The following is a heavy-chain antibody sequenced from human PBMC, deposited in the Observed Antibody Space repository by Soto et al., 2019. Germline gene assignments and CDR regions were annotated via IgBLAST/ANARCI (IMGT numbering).Heavy chain of an antibody. CDR2: IYYSGST. J-gene: IGHJ6*02. Sequence: PSETLSLTCTVSGDSISSGGYYWSWIRQHPGKGLEWIGYIYYSGSTNYNPSLKSRVTISVDTSKNQFSLKLSSVTAADTAVYYCARASSSWTYYYYGMDVWGQGTTVTVSS. CDR1: GDSISSGGYY. D-gene: IGHD6-13*01. CDR3: ARASSSWTYYYYGMDV. V-gene: IGHV4-61*08.